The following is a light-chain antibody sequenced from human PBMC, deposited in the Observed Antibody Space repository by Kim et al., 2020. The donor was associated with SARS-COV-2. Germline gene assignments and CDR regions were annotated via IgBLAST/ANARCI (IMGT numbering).Light chain of an antibody. CDR3: QQLNSLPPAVT. CDR2: VSS. Sequence: PAHSATLSCRPRLHIDTYFALYRQRPGQAPTLLLYVSSSWATGVPDTFSCSGSGTDFALTISSLEPEDFSIYYCQQLNSLPPAVTFGGGTKVDIK. V-gene: IGKV3-11*01. J-gene: IGKJ4*01. CDR1: LHIDTY.